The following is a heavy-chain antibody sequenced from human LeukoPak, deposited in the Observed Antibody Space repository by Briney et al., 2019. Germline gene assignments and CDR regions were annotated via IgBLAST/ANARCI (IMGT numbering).Heavy chain of an antibody. D-gene: IGHD4-11*01. CDR1: GYTFTSYG. V-gene: IGHV1-18*01. CDR3: ARATPYTTDNDY. Sequence: GSSVKVSCKASGYTFTSYGISWVRQAPRQGLEWMGWISAYNGKTNYAQKLQGRVTMTTDTSTSTAYMELRSLRSDDPAVYYCARATPYTTDNDYWGQGTLVTVSS. CDR2: ISAYNGKT. J-gene: IGHJ4*02.